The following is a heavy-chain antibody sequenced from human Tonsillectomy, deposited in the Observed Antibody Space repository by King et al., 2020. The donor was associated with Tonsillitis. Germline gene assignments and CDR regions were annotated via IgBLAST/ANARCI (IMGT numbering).Heavy chain of an antibody. CDR1: GFTFSSYA. CDR3: AKGDTGVVTPDY. Sequence: VQLVESGGGLVQPGGSLRLSCAASGFTFSSYAMSWVRQAPGKGLEWVSAISGGGGSTFYADSVKGRFTISRDNSKNTLYLQMNSLRVEDTAVYYCAKGDTGVVTPDYWCQGTLVTVSS. D-gene: IGHD3-3*01. J-gene: IGHJ4*02. V-gene: IGHV3-23*04. CDR2: ISGGGGST.